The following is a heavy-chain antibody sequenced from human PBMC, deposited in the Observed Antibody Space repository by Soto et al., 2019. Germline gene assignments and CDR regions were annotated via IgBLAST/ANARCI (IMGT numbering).Heavy chain of an antibody. J-gene: IGHJ4*02. CDR2: TFYRSKWYN. Sequence: SQTLSLTCVISGDSVSSNSAGWNWIRQSPSRGLEWLGRTFYRSKWYNDYAVSLKGRISINADTSKNQFSLQLNSVTAADTAVYYRARVGGDDFGDSGGFDYWGQGTLVTVSS. D-gene: IGHD4-17*01. CDR3: ARVGGDDFGDSGGFDY. CDR1: GDSVSSNSAG. V-gene: IGHV6-1*01.